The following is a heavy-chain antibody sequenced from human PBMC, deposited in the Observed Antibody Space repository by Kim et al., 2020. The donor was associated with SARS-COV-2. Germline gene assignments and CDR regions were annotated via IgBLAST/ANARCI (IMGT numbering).Heavy chain of an antibody. D-gene: IGHD1-26*01. V-gene: IGHV3-49*02. J-gene: IGHJ3*02. CDR3: TSGGSYLYAFDI. Sequence: EHPPSVKGRFTIVRDDSKSIAFLQMHSLKTEDTAVYYCTSGGSYLYAFDIWGQGTMVTVSS.